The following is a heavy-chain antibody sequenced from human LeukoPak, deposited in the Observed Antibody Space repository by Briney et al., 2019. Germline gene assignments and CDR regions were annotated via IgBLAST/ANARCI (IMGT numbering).Heavy chain of an antibody. CDR2: INSDGSTT. CDR1: GFTFNNYW. CDR3: ARVRVTRANWFDP. Sequence: PGGSLRLSCAASGFTFNNYWMNWVRQAPGKGLVWVSHINSDGSTTVHADSVKGRFVISRDNALNTLYLQMNSLRAEDTAVYYCARVRVTRANWFDPWGRGTLVTVSA. V-gene: IGHV3-74*01. J-gene: IGHJ5*02. D-gene: IGHD2-2*01.